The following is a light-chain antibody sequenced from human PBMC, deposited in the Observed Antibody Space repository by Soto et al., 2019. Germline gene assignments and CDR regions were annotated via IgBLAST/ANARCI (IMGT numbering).Light chain of an antibody. Sequence: EIVLTQSPASLSLSPGERATLSCRASQSVSSYLTWYQQKPGQAPRLLIYDASNRATGIPARFSGSGSGTDFTLTISSLKPEDFAVYYCQQHSNWPRLTFGPGTKVDIK. V-gene: IGKV3-11*01. CDR3: QQHSNWPRLT. J-gene: IGKJ3*01. CDR1: QSVSSY. CDR2: DAS.